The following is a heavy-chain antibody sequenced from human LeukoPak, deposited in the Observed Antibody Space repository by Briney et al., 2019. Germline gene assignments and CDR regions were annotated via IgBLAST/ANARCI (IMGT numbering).Heavy chain of an antibody. CDR2: IRYDGSNK. CDR1: GFTFSSYG. J-gene: IGHJ6*03. V-gene: IGHV3-30*02. Sequence: GGSLRLSCAASGFTFSSYGMHWVRQAPGKGLEWVAFIRYDGSNKYYADSVKGRFTISRDNSKNTLYLQMNSLRAEDTAVYYCAKGGLEWLLSPEYYMDVWGKGTTVTVSS. CDR3: AKGGLEWLLSPEYYMDV. D-gene: IGHD3-3*01.